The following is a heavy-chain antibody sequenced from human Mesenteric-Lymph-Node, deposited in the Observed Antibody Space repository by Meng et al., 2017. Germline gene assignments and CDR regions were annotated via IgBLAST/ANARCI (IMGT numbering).Heavy chain of an antibody. CDR2: ISGSGGST. CDR1: GFTFGCYA. D-gene: IGHD2-15*01. Sequence: GESLKISCAASGFTFGCYAMSWVRHAPGRVLEWVSAISGSGGSTYYADSVKGRFTISRDNSKNTLDLQMNSLRAEETAVYYWAKEVDYCSGGSCYLIHDAFDIWGQGTMVTVSS. CDR3: AKEVDYCSGGSCYLIHDAFDI. J-gene: IGHJ3*02. V-gene: IGHV3-23*01.